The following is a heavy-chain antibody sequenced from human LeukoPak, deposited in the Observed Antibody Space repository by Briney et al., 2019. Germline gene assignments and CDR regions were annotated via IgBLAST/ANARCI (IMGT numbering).Heavy chain of an antibody. J-gene: IGHJ4*02. V-gene: IGHV3-73*01. CDR2: IRSKANSYTT. Sequence: PGGSLRLSCAASGFTFSGSAMHWVRQASGKGLEWVGRIRSKANSYTTEYAASVKGRFTISRDDSKNSLYLQMNSLKTEDTAVYYCTRDLTGTYHNYWGQGTLVAVSS. CDR3: TRDLTGTYHNY. D-gene: IGHD3-9*01. CDR1: GFTFSGSA.